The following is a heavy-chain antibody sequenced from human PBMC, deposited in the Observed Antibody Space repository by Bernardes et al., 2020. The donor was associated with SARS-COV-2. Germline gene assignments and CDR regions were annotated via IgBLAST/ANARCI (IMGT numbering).Heavy chain of an antibody. J-gene: IGHJ3*01. D-gene: IGHD3-3*01. CDR2: ISWDGSTT. Sequence: GYLSRSSAASGFTVSRYWMSWVRPAPGKGLEWVSLISWDGSTTNCADSVKGRFFISRDSSRNTLHLQMNSLRKEDTALYYCATERQSLTIFGVGHDAFDFWGQGTMVTVSS. CDR3: ATERQSLTIFGVGHDAFDF. CDR1: GFTVSRYW. V-gene: IGHV3-43*01.